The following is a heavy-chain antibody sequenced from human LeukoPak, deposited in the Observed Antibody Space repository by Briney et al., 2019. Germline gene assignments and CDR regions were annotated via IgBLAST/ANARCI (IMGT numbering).Heavy chain of an antibody. CDR2: IDKSGTT. Sequence: SGTLSLTCTVSGYSLSSGYCWGWIRPPPGEGLEWIGSIDKSGTTYYHPSLKSRVSISVDTSKNQFSMKMNSVTAADTAVYYCARRRRGPIPYYYGSGSYPLDYYYYMDVWGKGTTVTVSS. CDR1: GYSLSSGYC. J-gene: IGHJ6*03. CDR3: ARRRRGPIPYYYGSGSYPLDYYYYMDV. V-gene: IGHV4-38-2*02. D-gene: IGHD3-10*01.